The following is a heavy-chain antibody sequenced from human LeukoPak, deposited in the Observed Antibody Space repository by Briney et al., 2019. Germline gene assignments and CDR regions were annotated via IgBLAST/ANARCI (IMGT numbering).Heavy chain of an antibody. D-gene: IGHD5-24*01. CDR3: ARVIEYYYYMDV. CDR1: GDSISSGSYY. V-gene: IGHV4-61*02. J-gene: IGHJ6*03. Sequence: PSETLCLTCIVSGDSISSGSYYWSWIRQPAGKGLEWIGRMYNRGSTNYNPSLRSRVTISVDTSKNQFSLKLSSVTAADTAVYYCARVIEYYYYMDVWGKGTTVTVSS. CDR2: MYNRGST.